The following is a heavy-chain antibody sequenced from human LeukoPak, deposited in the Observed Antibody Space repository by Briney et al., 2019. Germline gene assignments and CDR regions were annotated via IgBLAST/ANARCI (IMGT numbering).Heavy chain of an antibody. V-gene: IGHV3-30-3*01. CDR3: AKDRGIAALQPFDY. J-gene: IGHJ4*02. CDR1: GFTFSSYA. D-gene: IGHD6-13*01. CDR2: ISYDGSNK. Sequence: GRSLRLSCAASGFTFSSYAMHWVRQAPGKGLEWVAVISYDGSNKYYADSVKGRFTISRDNSKNTLYLQMNSLRAEDTAVYYCAKDRGIAALQPFDYWGQGTLVTVSS.